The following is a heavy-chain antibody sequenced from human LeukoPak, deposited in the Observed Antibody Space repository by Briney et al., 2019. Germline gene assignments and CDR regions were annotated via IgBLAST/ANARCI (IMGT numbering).Heavy chain of an antibody. CDR3: ARDRGIATWYFDL. D-gene: IGHD6-13*01. J-gene: IGHJ2*01. V-gene: IGHV3-74*01. Sequence: GGSLRLSCAASGFTFRSYWMHWVRQAPGKGLVWVSQINTDGSSTSYADSVKGRFTISRDNAKNTLHLQVNSLRDEDTAVYYCARDRGIATWYFDLWGRGTLVTVSS. CDR1: GFTFRSYW. CDR2: INTDGSST.